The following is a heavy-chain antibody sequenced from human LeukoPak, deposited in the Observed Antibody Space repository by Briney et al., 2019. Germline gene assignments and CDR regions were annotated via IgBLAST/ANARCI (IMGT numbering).Heavy chain of an antibody. CDR3: ARDTLTMVRGVMRYYYGMDV. D-gene: IGHD3-10*01. CDR2: IYYSGST. Sequence: KPSETLSLTCTVSGGSISSYYWNWIRQPPGKGLEWIGYIYYSGSTNYNPSLKSRVTISVDTSKNQFSLKLSSVTAADTAVYYCARDTLTMVRGVMRYYYGMDVWGQGTTVTVSS. J-gene: IGHJ6*02. V-gene: IGHV4-59*01. CDR1: GGSISSYY.